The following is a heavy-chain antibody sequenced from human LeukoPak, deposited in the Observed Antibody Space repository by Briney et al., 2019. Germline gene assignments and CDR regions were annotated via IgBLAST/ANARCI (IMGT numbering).Heavy chain of an antibody. V-gene: IGHV4-30-2*01. CDR1: GGSISSGGYY. Sequence: SETLSLTCTVSGGSISSGGYYWSWIRQPPGKGLEWIGYIYHSGSTYYNPSLKSRVTISVDRSKNQFSLKLSSVTAADTAVYYCAREVSEVGIGSDYWGQGTLVTVSS. J-gene: IGHJ4*02. D-gene: IGHD1-26*01. CDR3: AREVSEVGIGSDY. CDR2: IYHSGST.